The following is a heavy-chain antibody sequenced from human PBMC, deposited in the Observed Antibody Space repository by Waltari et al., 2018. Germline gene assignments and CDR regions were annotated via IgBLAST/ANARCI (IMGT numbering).Heavy chain of an antibody. D-gene: IGHD5-18*01. CDR2: SKSDGSST. Sequence: ELQLEESGGGPVQPGGSLRLSCAASGSNFSRYWMHVVRQFPGKGPLWVSRSKSDGSSTTYADSVKGRFTISRDNAKDTLYLQMISLRAEDTALYYCARDIGGYALDYWGQGTLVTVSS. CDR3: ARDIGGYALDY. CDR1: GSNFSRYW. J-gene: IGHJ4*02. V-gene: IGHV3-74*01.